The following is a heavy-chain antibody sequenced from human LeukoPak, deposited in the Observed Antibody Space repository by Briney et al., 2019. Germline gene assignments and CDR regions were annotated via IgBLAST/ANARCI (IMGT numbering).Heavy chain of an antibody. Sequence: SETLSLTCTVSGGSISPYYWSWIRQPPGKGLEWIGYIYYIGSTNYNPSLKSRVTISVDTSKNQFSLKLSSVTAADTAVYYCARDPYSRGSGGMGVWGQGTTVTVSS. D-gene: IGHD4-11*01. CDR2: IYYIGST. CDR1: GGSISPYY. J-gene: IGHJ6*02. CDR3: ARDPYSRGSGGMGV. V-gene: IGHV4-59*01.